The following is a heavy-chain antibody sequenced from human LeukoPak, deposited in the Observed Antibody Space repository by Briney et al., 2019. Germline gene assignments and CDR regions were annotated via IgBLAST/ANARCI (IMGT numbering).Heavy chain of an antibody. CDR3: ARDVLSGDGYNPDY. J-gene: IGHJ4*02. CDR2: INPSSGSV. V-gene: IGHV1-46*01. CDR1: GYTFTSYY. D-gene: IGHD5-24*01. Sequence: ASVKVSCKASGYTFTSYYMHWVRQAPGQGLEWMGIINPSSGSVTYAQKFQGRVTVTRDTSTSIVYMDLSSLRSEDTAVYYCARDVLSGDGYNPDYWGQGTLVTVSS.